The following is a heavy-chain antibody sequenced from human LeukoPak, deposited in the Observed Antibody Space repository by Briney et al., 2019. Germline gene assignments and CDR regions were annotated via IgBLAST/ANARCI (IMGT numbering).Heavy chain of an antibody. Sequence: SVKVSCKASGGTFSSYAISWVRQAPGQGLEWMGRIIPILGIANYAQKFQGRVTITADKSTSTAYMELSSLRSEDTAVYYCARGLSTWPSAMDYWGQGTLVTVSS. CDR3: ARGLSTWPSAMDY. CDR1: GGTFSSYA. CDR2: IIPILGIA. J-gene: IGHJ4*02. V-gene: IGHV1-69*04. D-gene: IGHD5-18*01.